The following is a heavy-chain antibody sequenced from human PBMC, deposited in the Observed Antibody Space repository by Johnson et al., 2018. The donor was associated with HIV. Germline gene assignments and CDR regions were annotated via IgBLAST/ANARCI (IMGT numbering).Heavy chain of an antibody. D-gene: IGHD3-22*01. Sequence: QLVESGGGVVQPGGSLRLSCAASGFTFSSYGMHWVRQAPGKGLEWVAFIRYDGSTKYYADSVKGRFTIPRDNSKNTLYLQMGSLRAEDMAVYYCARGNITMIVGTSYAFDIWGQGTMVTVSS. CDR1: GFTFSSYG. CDR3: ARGNITMIVGTSYAFDI. V-gene: IGHV3-30*02. J-gene: IGHJ3*02. CDR2: IRYDGSTK.